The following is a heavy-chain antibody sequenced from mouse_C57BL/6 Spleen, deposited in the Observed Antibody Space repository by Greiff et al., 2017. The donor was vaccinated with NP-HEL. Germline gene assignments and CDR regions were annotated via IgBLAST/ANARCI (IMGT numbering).Heavy chain of an antibody. CDR2: IDPETGGT. V-gene: IGHV1-15*01. CDR3: TRSDDGYPYYFDY. J-gene: IGHJ2*01. Sequence: VQLQQSGAELVRPGASVTLSCKASGYTFTDYEMHWVKQTPVHGLEWIGAIDPETGGTAYNQKFKGKAILTADKSSSTAYMELRSLTSEDSAVYYCTRSDDGYPYYFDYWGQGTTLTVSS. CDR1: GYTFTDYE. D-gene: IGHD2-3*01.